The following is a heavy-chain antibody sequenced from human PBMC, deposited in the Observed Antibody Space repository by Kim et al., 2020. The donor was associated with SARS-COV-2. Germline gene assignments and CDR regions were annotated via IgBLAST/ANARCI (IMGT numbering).Heavy chain of an antibody. J-gene: IGHJ6*02. V-gene: IGHV3-30*01. D-gene: IGHD3-10*01. CDR3: ARDWETMVRGVSGMDV. Sequence: SVKGRFTISRDNSKNTLYLQMNSLRAEDTAVYYCARDWETMVRGVSGMDVWGQGTTVTVSS.